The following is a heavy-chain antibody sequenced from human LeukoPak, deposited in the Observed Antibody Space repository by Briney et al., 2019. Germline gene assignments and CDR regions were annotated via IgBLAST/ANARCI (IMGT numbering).Heavy chain of an antibody. Sequence: GGSLRLSCAASGFTFNNYAMIWVRQAPGKGLEWVSSITGSGGSTYYADSVKGRFTISRDNSKNTLYLQMNSLRAEDTAVYYCAKLVGTTDSWGQGTLVTVSS. CDR1: GFTFNNYA. CDR3: AKLVGTTDS. D-gene: IGHD1-26*01. CDR2: ITGSGGST. V-gene: IGHV3-23*01. J-gene: IGHJ4*02.